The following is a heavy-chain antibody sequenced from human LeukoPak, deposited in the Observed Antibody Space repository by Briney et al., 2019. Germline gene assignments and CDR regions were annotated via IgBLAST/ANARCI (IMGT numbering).Heavy chain of an antibody. CDR2: MNPNSGNT. Sequence: GSSVKDSCKASGYTFTSYDINWVRQATGQGLEWMGWMNPNSGNTGYAQKFQGRVTMTRNTSISTAYMELSSLRSEDTAVYYCARGRGVRGAPDYWGQGTLVTVSS. D-gene: IGHD3-10*01. CDR3: ARGRGVRGAPDY. J-gene: IGHJ4*02. V-gene: IGHV1-8*01. CDR1: GYTFTSYD.